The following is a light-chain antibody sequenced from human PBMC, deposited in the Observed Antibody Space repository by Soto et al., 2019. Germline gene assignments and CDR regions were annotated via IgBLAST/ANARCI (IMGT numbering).Light chain of an antibody. Sequence: DIQMTQSPSTLSGSVGDRVTITCRASQTISSWLAWYQRKPGKAPKLLIYKASTLKSGVPSRFSGSGSGTELTLTISSLQPDDFATYYCQHYNSYSEPFGQGTKVDI. J-gene: IGKJ1*01. CDR3: QHYNSYSEP. CDR1: QTISSW. CDR2: KAS. V-gene: IGKV1-5*03.